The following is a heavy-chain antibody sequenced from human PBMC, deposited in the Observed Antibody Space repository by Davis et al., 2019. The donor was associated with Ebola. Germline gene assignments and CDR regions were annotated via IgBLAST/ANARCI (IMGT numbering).Heavy chain of an antibody. CDR1: GFSFNIYG. D-gene: IGHD2-15*01. J-gene: IGHJ6*02. CDR2: IGASDEGI. Sequence: PGGSLRLSCAASGFSFNIYGMYWFRQPPGKGLEWVSYIGASDEGISYADSVKGRFTISRDNAKDSLYLHMNSLRDDDMAVYYCARRILGDSRGAVDVWGQETTVTVSS. V-gene: IGHV3-48*02. CDR3: ARRILGDSRGAVDV.